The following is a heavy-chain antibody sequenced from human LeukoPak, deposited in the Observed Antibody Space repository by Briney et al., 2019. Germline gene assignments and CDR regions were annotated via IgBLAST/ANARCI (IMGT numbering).Heavy chain of an antibody. J-gene: IGHJ6*03. Sequence: SETLSLTCTVSGGPISSYYWSWIRQPAGKGLEGIGRIYSSGSTNYNPSLKSRATVSVDTSKNQFSLSLSSVTAADTAVYYCARDERRSGSRNYYYYMDVWGKGTTVTVSS. CDR3: ARDERRSGSRNYYYYMDV. CDR1: GGPISSYY. CDR2: IYSSGST. V-gene: IGHV4-4*07. D-gene: IGHD3-10*01.